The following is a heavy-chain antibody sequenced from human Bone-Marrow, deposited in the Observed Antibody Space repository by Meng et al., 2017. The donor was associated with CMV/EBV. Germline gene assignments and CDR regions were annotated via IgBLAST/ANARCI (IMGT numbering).Heavy chain of an antibody. V-gene: IGHV3-30*18. CDR2: IPYDASNK. D-gene: IGHD6-19*01. Sequence: SGLTFSTYGMHWVRQAPGKGLEWVSMIPYDASNKYYADSVKGRFTISRDDSKNTLYLQMNSLRTEDTAVYYCAKDLYSSGSYNYFDPWGQGTLVTVSS. CDR1: GLTFSTYG. J-gene: IGHJ5*02. CDR3: AKDLYSSGSYNYFDP.